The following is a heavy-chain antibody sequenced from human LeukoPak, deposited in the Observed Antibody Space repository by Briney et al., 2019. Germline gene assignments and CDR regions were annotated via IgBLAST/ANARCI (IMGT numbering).Heavy chain of an antibody. CDR3: ARAVAVTRFFFDY. CDR2: INPSGGST. V-gene: IGHV1-46*03. J-gene: IGHJ4*02. Sequence: ASVKVSCKASGYTFTSYDINWVRQATGQGLEWMGIINPSGGSTSYAQKFQGRVTMTRDTSTSTVYMELSSLRSEDTAVYYCARAVAVTRFFFDYWGQGTLVTVSS. CDR1: GYTFTSYD. D-gene: IGHD4-17*01.